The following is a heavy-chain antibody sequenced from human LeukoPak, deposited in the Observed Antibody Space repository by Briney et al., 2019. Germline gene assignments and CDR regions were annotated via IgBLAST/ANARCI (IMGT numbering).Heavy chain of an antibody. CDR2: ISSSSSTI. CDR3: ARRVWSHNWNDAPDY. D-gene: IGHD1-1*01. Sequence: GGSLRLSCAASGFTFSSYSMNWVRQAPGKGLEWVSYISSSSSTIYYADSVKGRFTISRDNAKNSLYLQMNSLRAEDTAVYYCARRVWSHNWNDAPDYWGQGTLVTVSS. V-gene: IGHV3-48*01. J-gene: IGHJ4*02. CDR1: GFTFSSYS.